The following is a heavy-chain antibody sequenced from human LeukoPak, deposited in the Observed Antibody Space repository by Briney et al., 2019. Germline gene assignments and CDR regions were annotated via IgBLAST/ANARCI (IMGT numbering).Heavy chain of an antibody. V-gene: IGHV4-39*01. CDR1: GGSISSSSHY. CDR3: ARRTAAAGPCDS. CDR2: FYYRGST. D-gene: IGHD6-13*01. Sequence: PSETLSLTCTVSGGSISSSSHYRGWLRQPPGKGLEWIGSFYYRGSTYYNPSLKSRVTMSVDTSKNPFSLNLSSVTAADTAVYYCARRTAAAGPCDSWGQGNLVTVSS. J-gene: IGHJ4*02.